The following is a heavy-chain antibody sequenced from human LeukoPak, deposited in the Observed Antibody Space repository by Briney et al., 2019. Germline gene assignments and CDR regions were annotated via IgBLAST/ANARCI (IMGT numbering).Heavy chain of an antibody. CDR3: ASRSSIWSGYQDTLYYFDS. Sequence: PSEALSLTCTVSGGSISSYYWSWIRQPPGKRLEWIGHIYYSGSTNYNPSLKSRVTISVDTSKNQFSLKLSSVTAADTAVYYCASRSSIWSGYQDTLYYFDSWGQGTLVTVSS. J-gene: IGHJ4*02. V-gene: IGHV4-59*01. CDR2: IYYSGST. CDR1: GGSISSYY. D-gene: IGHD3-3*01.